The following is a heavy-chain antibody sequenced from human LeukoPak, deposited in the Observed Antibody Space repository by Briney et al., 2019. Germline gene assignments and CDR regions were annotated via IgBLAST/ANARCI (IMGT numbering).Heavy chain of an antibody. J-gene: IGHJ4*02. CDR1: GGSISSYY. D-gene: IGHD3-22*01. Sequence: SETLSLTCTVSGGSISSYYWSWIRQPAGKGLEWIGRIYTSGSTNYNPSLKSRVTMSVDTSKNQFSLKLSSATAADTAVYYCARDDYYDSSGYYPFAYWGQGTLVTVSS. V-gene: IGHV4-4*07. CDR2: IYTSGST. CDR3: ARDDYYDSSGYYPFAY.